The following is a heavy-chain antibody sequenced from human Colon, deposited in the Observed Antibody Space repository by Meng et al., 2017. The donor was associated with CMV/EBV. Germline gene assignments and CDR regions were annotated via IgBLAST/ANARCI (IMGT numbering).Heavy chain of an antibody. V-gene: IGHV3-74*01. Sequence: GESLKISCAASGFTFSSYWMHWVRQAPGKGLVWVSRINVDGSYTSYADSVKGRFTISRDNAKNTLYLQMNSLRAEDTAVYYCVRDQRVVRNWFDPWGQGTLVTVS. CDR2: INVDGSYT. CDR1: GFTFSSYW. D-gene: IGHD2-2*01. J-gene: IGHJ5*02. CDR3: VRDQRVVRNWFDP.